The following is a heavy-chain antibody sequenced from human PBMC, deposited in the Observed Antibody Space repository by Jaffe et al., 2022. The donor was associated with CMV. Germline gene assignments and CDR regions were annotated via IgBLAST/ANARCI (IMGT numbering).Heavy chain of an antibody. CDR3: ARDSSERVGYYYDSSGYPI. CDR1: GGSISSGGYY. Sequence: QVQLQESGPGLVKPSQTLSLTCTVSGGSISSGGYYWSWIRQHPGKGLEWIGYIYYSGSTYYNPSLKSRVTISVDTSKNQFSLKLSSVTAADTAVYYCARDSSERVGYYYDSSGYPIWGQGTMVTVSS. J-gene: IGHJ3*02. CDR2: IYYSGST. V-gene: IGHV4-31*03. D-gene: IGHD3-22*01.